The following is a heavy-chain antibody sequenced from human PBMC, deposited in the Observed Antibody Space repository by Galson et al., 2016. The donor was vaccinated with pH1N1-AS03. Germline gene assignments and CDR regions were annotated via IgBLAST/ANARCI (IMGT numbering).Heavy chain of an antibody. CDR2: IYPGDSDS. D-gene: IGHD6-19*01. CDR3: AKLAVAGRWSFDY. V-gene: IGHV5-51*03. CDR1: GFRLSNHW. J-gene: IGHJ4*02. Sequence: QSGAEVKKPGESLKISCEGSGFRLSNHWIGWVRQMPGKGLEWMGIIYPGDSDSRYSPSFQGHVTISADKSINTAYLQWTSLQASDTAMYYCAKLAVAGRWSFDYWGQGTLVTVS.